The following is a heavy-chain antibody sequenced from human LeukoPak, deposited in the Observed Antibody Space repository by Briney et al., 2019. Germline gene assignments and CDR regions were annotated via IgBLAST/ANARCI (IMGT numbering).Heavy chain of an antibody. Sequence: SETLSLTCTVSGDSITSHYWGWIRQPPGKGLEWIGHIYFSGTTSYNPSLKSRVTISVDTSKNQFSLKLSSVTAADTAVYYCARTYYGVGWFDPWGQGTLVTVSS. CDR2: IYFSGTT. CDR1: GDSITSHY. V-gene: IGHV4-59*11. CDR3: ARTYYGVGWFDP. J-gene: IGHJ5*02. D-gene: IGHD4-17*01.